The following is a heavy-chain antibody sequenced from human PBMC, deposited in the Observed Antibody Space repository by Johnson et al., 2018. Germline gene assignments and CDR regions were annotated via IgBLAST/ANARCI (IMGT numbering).Heavy chain of an antibody. D-gene: IGHD2-15*01. CDR1: GFTFSSYG. CDR3: AKRWLGYIQH. J-gene: IGHJ1*01. V-gene: IGHV3-33*06. CDR2: IWYDGSNK. Sequence: QVQLVQSGGGVVQPGRSLRLSCAASGFTFSSYGMHWVRQAPGKGLEWVAVIWYDGSNKYYADSVKGRFTISRDNSKNTRYLQMNSLRAEDTAVYYCAKRWLGYIQHWGQGTLVTVSS.